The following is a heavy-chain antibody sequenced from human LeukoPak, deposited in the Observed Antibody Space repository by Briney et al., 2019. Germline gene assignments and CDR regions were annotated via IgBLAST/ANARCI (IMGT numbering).Heavy chain of an antibody. D-gene: IGHD3-9*01. CDR3: ARGTVLRYFDWIGYFDL. V-gene: IGHV4-4*07. Sequence: SETLSLTCTVSGGSISSYYWSWIRQPAGKGLEWIGRIYTSGSTNYNPSLKGRVTMSVDTSKNQFSLKLSSVTAADTAVYYCARGTVLRYFDWIGYFDLWGRGTLVTVSS. CDR2: IYTSGST. CDR1: GGSISSYY. J-gene: IGHJ2*01.